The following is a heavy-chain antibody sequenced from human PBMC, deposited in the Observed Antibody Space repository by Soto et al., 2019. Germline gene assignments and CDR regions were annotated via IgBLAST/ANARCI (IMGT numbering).Heavy chain of an antibody. CDR2: INPSGGST. CDR1: GNTVPNYA. Sequence: ASVKVSCKASGNTVPNYAIHWVRQAPGQGLEWMGIINPSGGSTSYAQKFQGRVTMTRDTSTSTVYMELSSLRSEDTAVYYCARVEYSSSSGPDYYYGMDVWGQGTTVTVSS. V-gene: IGHV1-46*01. D-gene: IGHD6-6*01. J-gene: IGHJ6*02. CDR3: ARVEYSSSSGPDYYYGMDV.